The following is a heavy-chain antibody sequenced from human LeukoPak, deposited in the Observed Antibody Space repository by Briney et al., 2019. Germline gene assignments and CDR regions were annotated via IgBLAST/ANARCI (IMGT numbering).Heavy chain of an antibody. Sequence: GGSLRLSCAASGFTFSSYWMSWVRQAPGKGLEWVANIKQDGSEKYYVDSVKGRFTISRDNAKNSLYLQMNSLRAEDTAVHYCAREEDGVTDDAFDIWGQGTMVTVSS. V-gene: IGHV3-7*01. D-gene: IGHD2-21*02. CDR1: GFTFSSYW. CDR2: IKQDGSEK. CDR3: AREEDGVTDDAFDI. J-gene: IGHJ3*02.